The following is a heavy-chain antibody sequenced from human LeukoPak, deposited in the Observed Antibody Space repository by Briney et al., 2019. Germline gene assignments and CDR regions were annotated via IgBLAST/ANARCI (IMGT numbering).Heavy chain of an antibody. D-gene: IGHD3-10*01. CDR2: IIPIFGTA. V-gene: IGHV1-69*13. CDR1: GGTFSSYA. Sequence: ASGKVSCKASGGTFSSYAISWVRQAPGQGLEWMGGIIPIFGTANYAQKFQGRVTITADESTSTAYMELSSLRSEDTAVYYCARDRGGGPEYYFDYWGQGTLVTVSS. J-gene: IGHJ4*02. CDR3: ARDRGGGPEYYFDY.